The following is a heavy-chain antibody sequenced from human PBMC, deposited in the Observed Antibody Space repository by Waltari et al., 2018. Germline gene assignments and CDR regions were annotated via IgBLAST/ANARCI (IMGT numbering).Heavy chain of an antibody. Sequence: QVQLVQSGAEVKKPGASVKVSCKASGYTFTSYDSNWVRQATGQGLEWMGWMNPNSGNTGYAQKFQGRVTITRNTSISTAYMELSSLRSEDTAVYYCARGRREPPALYYYYYYYMDVWGKGTTVTVSS. J-gene: IGHJ6*03. CDR1: GYTFTSYD. CDR3: ARGRREPPALYYYYYYYMDV. CDR2: MNPNSGNT. D-gene: IGHD1-26*01. V-gene: IGHV1-8*03.